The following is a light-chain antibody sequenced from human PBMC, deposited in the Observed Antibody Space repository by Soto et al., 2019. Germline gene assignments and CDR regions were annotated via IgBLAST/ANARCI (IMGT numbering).Light chain of an antibody. Sequence: DIQMTQSPSTVSASVGDRVTITCRASQTIISWLAWYQQKPGKAPKLLIYKASTLKSGVPSRFSGSGSGTEFTLTISSLQPDDFATYYCQHYNSYSEAFGQGTKVDIK. CDR3: QHYNSYSEA. J-gene: IGKJ1*01. CDR2: KAS. V-gene: IGKV1-5*03. CDR1: QTIISW.